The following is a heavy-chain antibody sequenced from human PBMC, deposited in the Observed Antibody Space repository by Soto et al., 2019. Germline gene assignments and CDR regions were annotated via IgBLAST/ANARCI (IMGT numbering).Heavy chain of an antibody. CDR2: IYYSGST. CDR1: GGSISSGGYY. CDR3: ARARTGSGHLMDV. V-gene: IGHV4-31*03. J-gene: IGHJ6*02. D-gene: IGHD3-10*01. Sequence: QVQLQESGPGLVKPSQTLSLTCTVSGGSISSGGYYWSWISQHPGKGLEWIGYIYYSGSTYYNPSLKSRITISVDTSKNQFSLKLSSVTAADTAVYYCARARTGSGHLMDVWGQGTTVTVSS.